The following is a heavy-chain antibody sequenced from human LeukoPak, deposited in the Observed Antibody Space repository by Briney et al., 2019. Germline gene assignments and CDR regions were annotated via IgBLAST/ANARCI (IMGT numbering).Heavy chain of an antibody. CDR1: GDIISTYG. J-gene: IGHJ4*02. Sequence: VASVKVSCKASGDIISTYGIAWVRQAPGQGLEWMGGIVPPFGRVNYAQKFRGRVTMTRDESSSTVYMELTSLISGDTAVYYCARDFSHAGLDYWGQGTLVSVSS. CDR3: ARDFSHAGLDY. CDR2: IVPPFGRV. V-gene: IGHV1-69*05. D-gene: IGHD1-1*01.